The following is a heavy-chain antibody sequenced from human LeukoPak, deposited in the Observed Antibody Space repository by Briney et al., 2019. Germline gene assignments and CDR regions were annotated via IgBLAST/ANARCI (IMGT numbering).Heavy chain of an antibody. D-gene: IGHD4-17*01. V-gene: IGHV1-18*01. Sequence: GASVKVSCKTSGGTFSSYAISWVRQAPGQGLEWMGWISAYNGNTNYAQKLQGRVTMTTDTSTSTAYMELRSLRSDDTAVYYCARAMTTVTSAVDYWGQGTLVTVSS. CDR2: ISAYNGNT. CDR3: ARAMTTVTSAVDY. J-gene: IGHJ4*02. CDR1: GGTFSSYA.